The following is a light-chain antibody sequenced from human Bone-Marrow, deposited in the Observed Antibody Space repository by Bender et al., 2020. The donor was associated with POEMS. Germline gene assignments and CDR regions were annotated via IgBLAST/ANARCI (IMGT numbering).Light chain of an antibody. Sequence: SYELTQPPSVSVSPGQTARITCSGDALPKKYASWYQQRSGQAPVLLIYEDSKRPSGIPERFSGSTSGTLATLTISGVEAGDEADYYCQVWDGSGDHPVFGGGTKLTVL. CDR3: QVWDGSGDHPV. CDR2: EDS. CDR1: ALPKKY. V-gene: IGLV3-10*01. J-gene: IGLJ3*02.